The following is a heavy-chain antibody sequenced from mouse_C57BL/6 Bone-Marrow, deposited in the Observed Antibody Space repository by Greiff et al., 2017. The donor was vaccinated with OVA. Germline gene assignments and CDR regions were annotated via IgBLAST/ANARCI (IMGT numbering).Heavy chain of an antibody. CDR2: IDPETGGT. Sequence: VQLQQPGAELVRPGASVTLSCKASGYTFTDYGMHWVKQTPVHGLEWIGAIDPETGGTAYNQKFKGKATLTADTSSSTAYMELRSLTSEDSAVYYCTRYWGGYYFDDWGQGTTVTVSS. J-gene: IGHJ2*01. V-gene: IGHV1-15*01. CDR1: GYTFTDYG. CDR3: TRYWGGYYFDD. D-gene: IGHD4-1*01.